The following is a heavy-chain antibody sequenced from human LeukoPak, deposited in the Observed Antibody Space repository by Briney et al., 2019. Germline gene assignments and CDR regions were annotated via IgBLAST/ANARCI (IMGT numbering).Heavy chain of an antibody. CDR2: IYYSGST. Sequence: SETLSLTCTVSGVSISSSSYYWGWIRQPPGKGLEWIGSIYYSGSTYYNPSLKSRVTISVDTSKNQFSLKLSSVTAADTAVYYCARELNYGSGSYIDYWGQGTLVTVSS. D-gene: IGHD3-10*01. J-gene: IGHJ4*02. V-gene: IGHV4-39*07. CDR3: ARELNYGSGSYIDY. CDR1: GVSISSSSYY.